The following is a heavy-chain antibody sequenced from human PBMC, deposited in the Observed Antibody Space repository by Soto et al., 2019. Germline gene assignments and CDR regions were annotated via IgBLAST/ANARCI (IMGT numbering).Heavy chain of an antibody. D-gene: IGHD6-19*01. CDR3: AKNIRRLVPLDC. CDR2: IGVTGGTT. Sequence: TSSSCARSRVSKAPGKGLEWVSIIGVTGGTTYYADSVKGRFTISRDNSKNTLFLQLNSLRAEDTAVYYCAKNIRRLVPLDCSGQRTHVSVPS. J-gene: IGHJ4*02. CDR1: TSSSCA. V-gene: IGHV3-23*01.